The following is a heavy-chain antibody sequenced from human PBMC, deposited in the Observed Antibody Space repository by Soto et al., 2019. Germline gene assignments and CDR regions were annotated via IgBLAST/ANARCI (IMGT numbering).Heavy chain of an antibody. Sequence: QVQLVQSGAEVKKPGSSVKVSCKASGGTFSSFGFNWVRQAPGQGLEWMGGIIPLYGTANHAQRFQGRVTISADESTSTVYMELISLRSEDTAIYYCARDRSMDGYNSRSFDYWGQGTQVTVSS. D-gene: IGHD5-12*01. CDR2: IIPLYGTA. CDR1: GGTFSSFG. CDR3: ARDRSMDGYNSRSFDY. V-gene: IGHV1-69*01. J-gene: IGHJ4*02.